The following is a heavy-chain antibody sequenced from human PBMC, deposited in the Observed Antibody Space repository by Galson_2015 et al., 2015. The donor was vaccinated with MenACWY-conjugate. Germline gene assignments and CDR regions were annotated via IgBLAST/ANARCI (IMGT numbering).Heavy chain of an antibody. D-gene: IGHD2-15*01. V-gene: IGHV3-23*01. CDR2: ISANGRST. CDR3: AKGTLVVAATSDY. J-gene: IGHJ4*02. Sequence: SLRLSCAASGFTFSSYGMNWVRQALGKGLEWVSVISANGRSTYYADSVKGRFTISRDNSKNTLYLQMNSLRAEDTAVYYCAKGTLVVAATSDYWGQGTLVTVSS. CDR1: GFTFSSYG.